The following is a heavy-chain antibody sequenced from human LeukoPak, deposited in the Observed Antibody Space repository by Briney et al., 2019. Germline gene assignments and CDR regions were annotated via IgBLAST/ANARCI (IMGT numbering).Heavy chain of an antibody. Sequence: PSETLSLTCTVSGSSISSDYFWGWTRPAPGTGLEWIGMIFHSGSTFYNPSLESRVTISVDTTKNQLSLSLRSLSAADSAMYYCVRLSGPVDPYYIDSWGQGTLVSVSS. CDR1: GSSISSDYF. J-gene: IGHJ4*02. CDR2: IFHSGST. D-gene: IGHD3-9*01. V-gene: IGHV4-38-2*02. CDR3: VRLSGPVDPYYIDS.